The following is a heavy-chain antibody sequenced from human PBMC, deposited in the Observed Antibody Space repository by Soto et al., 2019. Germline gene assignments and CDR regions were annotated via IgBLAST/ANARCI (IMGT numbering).Heavy chain of an antibody. D-gene: IGHD2-15*01. CDR3: ARHNQESCSYYGMDV. V-gene: IGHV4-59*08. CDR1: GASISSYY. CDR2: VYYSGTT. Sequence: QVQLQESGPGLVKPSETLSLTCTVSGASISSYYWSWIRQPTGKGLEWLGYVYYSGTTNYNPSFKSRVTISVDTSKKQFALRLNSVTAADTAVYHCARHNQESCSYYGMDVWGQGTTVTVSS. J-gene: IGHJ6*02.